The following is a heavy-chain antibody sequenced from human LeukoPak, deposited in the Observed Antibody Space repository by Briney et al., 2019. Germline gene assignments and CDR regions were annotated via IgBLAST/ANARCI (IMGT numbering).Heavy chain of an antibody. V-gene: IGHV4-59*01. J-gene: IGHJ4*02. CDR3: ARRYSSSWNYFDY. D-gene: IGHD6-13*01. CDR1: GGSISNYW. CDR2: VFDSGST. Sequence: SETLSLTCTVAGGSISNYWGSWIRQPPGKGLEWMGYVFDSGSTNYHPSLKSRVTISVDTSKKQFSLKLSSVTAADTAVYYCARRYSSSWNYFDYWGQGPLVSVSS.